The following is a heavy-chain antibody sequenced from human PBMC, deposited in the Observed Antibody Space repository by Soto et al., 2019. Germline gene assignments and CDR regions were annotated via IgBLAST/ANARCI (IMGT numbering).Heavy chain of an antibody. CDR3: TTRPSSVGWFDP. CDR2: IYYSGST. CDR1: GGSFSGYY. J-gene: IGHJ5*02. Sequence: SETLSLTCAVYGGSFSGYYWTWIRQPPGKGLEWIGNIYYSGSTNYSPSLKSRVTISIDTSKNQFSLQLTSVTAADTAMYYCTTRPSSVGWFDPWGQGTLVTVSS. V-gene: IGHV4-59*01. D-gene: IGHD6-6*01.